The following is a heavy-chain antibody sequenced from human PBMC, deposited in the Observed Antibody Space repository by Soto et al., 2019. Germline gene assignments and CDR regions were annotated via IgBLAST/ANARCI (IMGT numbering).Heavy chain of an antibody. CDR3: ARQGDYSNYYYYYYMDV. D-gene: IGHD4-4*01. CDR2: INSDGSST. V-gene: IGHV3-74*01. Sequence: GGSLRLSCAASGFTFSSYWMHWVRQAPGKGLVWVSRINSDGSSTSYADSVKGRFTISRDNAKNTLYLQMNSLGAEDTAVYYCARQGDYSNYYYYYYMDVWGKGTTVTVSS. J-gene: IGHJ6*03. CDR1: GFTFSSYW.